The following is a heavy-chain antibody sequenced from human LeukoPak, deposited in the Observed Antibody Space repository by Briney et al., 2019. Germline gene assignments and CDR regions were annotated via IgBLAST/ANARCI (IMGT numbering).Heavy chain of an antibody. D-gene: IGHD3-3*02. CDR1: GYIFTSYD. J-gene: IGHJ4*02. CDR2: MNPNSGNT. CDR3: ARVSRRQEIGR. Sequence: ASVKVSCKASGYIFTSYDINWVRQATGQGLEWMGWMNPNSGNTGYAQKFQGRATMTRNTSISTAYMELSSLRSEDTAVYYCARVSRRQEIGRWGQGTLVTVSS. V-gene: IGHV1-8*01.